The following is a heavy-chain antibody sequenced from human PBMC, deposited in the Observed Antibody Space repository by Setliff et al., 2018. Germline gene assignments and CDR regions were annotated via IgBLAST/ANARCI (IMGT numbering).Heavy chain of an antibody. D-gene: IGHD6-13*01. CDR1: GFTFSSYA. CDR3: ARGRQQLVPTSY. J-gene: IGHJ4*02. CDR2: ISYDGSNK. V-gene: IGHV3-30-3*01. Sequence: GGSLRLSCAASGFTFSSYAMHWVRQAPGKGLEWVAVISYDGSNKYYADSVKGRFTISRDNSKNTLYLQMNSLRAEATAVYYCARGRQQLVPTSYWGQGTLVTVSS.